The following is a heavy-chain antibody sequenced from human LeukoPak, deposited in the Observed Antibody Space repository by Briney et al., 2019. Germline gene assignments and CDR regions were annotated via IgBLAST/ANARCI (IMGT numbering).Heavy chain of an antibody. Sequence: GGSLRLSCEASGLTFSNSWMHWVRQIPGKGLVWVSRMYGDMRDISYADSVKGRFTISRDNAKNSLYLQMNSLRAEDTALYYCAKDIYPNLKQTENWFDPWGQGTLVTVSS. D-gene: IGHD2-2*02. J-gene: IGHJ5*02. V-gene: IGHV3-74*01. CDR2: MYGDMRDI. CDR1: GLTFSNSW. CDR3: AKDIYPNLKQTENWFDP.